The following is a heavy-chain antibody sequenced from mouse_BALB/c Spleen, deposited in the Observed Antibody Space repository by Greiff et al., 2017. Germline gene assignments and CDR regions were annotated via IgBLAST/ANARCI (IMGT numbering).Heavy chain of an antibody. D-gene: IGHD4-1*01. CDR1: GFTFSDYY. Sequence: EVKLMESGGGLVKPGGSLKLSCAASGFTFSDYYMYWVRQTPEKRLEWVATISDGGSYTYYPDSVKGRFTISRDNAKNNLYLQMSSLKSEDTAMYYCARGATGTSWFAYWGQGTLVTVSA. CDR2: ISDGGSYT. CDR3: ARGATGTSWFAY. J-gene: IGHJ3*01. V-gene: IGHV5-4*02.